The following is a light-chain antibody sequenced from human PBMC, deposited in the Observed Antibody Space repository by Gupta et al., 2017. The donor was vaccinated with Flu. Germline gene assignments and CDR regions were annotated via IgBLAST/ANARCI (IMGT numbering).Light chain of an antibody. V-gene: IGKV2D-29*01. CDR2: EGS. CDR1: QSLLQSDGKTY. Sequence: DIVMTQTPLSLSVTPGQPASISCKSSQSLLQSDGKTYLYWYLQKPGQTPQLLIYEGSNRGPRVRDRSNGRGSGTDLRLKISRMEGEDVGVYCSRQRVQVPTTFGQGTKVEIK. J-gene: IGKJ1*01. CDR3: RQRVQVPTT.